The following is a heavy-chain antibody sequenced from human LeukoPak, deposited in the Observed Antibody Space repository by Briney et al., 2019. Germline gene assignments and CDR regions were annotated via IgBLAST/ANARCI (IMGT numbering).Heavy chain of an antibody. CDR3: ARGTFDYGDYYFDY. J-gene: IGHJ4*02. CDR1: GGSISSYY. D-gene: IGHD4-17*01. Sequence: PSETLSLTCTVSGGSISSYYWSWIRQPPGKGLEWIGYIYYSGSTNYNPSLKSRVTISVDTSKNQFSLKLSSVTAADTAVYYCARGTFDYGDYYFDYWGQGTLVTVSS. CDR2: IYYSGST. V-gene: IGHV4-59*01.